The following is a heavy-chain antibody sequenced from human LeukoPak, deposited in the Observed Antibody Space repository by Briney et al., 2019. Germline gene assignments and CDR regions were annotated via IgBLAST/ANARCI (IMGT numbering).Heavy chain of an antibody. CDR3: AKDHLGGEYSGYDVTCWFDP. CDR2: ISWNSGSI. Sequence: PGGSLRLSCAASGFTFDDYAMHWVRQAPGKGLEWVSGISWNSGSIGYADSVKGRFTISRDNAKNSLYLQMNSLRLEDTAVYYCAKDHLGGEYSGYDVTCWFDPWGQGTLVTVSS. CDR1: GFTFDDYA. D-gene: IGHD5-12*01. J-gene: IGHJ5*02. V-gene: IGHV3-9*01.